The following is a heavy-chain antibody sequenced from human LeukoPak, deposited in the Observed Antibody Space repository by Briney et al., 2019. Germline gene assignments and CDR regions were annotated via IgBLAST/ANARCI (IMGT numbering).Heavy chain of an antibody. Sequence: ASVKVSCKASGYTFTGYYMHWVRQAPGQGLEWMGWINPSGGSTSYAQKFQGRVTMTRDMSTSTVYMELSSLRSEDTAVYYCAREVGATTLGGAFDIWGQGTMVTVSS. CDR2: INPSGGST. CDR1: GYTFTGYY. D-gene: IGHD1-26*01. CDR3: AREVGATTLGGAFDI. V-gene: IGHV1-46*01. J-gene: IGHJ3*02.